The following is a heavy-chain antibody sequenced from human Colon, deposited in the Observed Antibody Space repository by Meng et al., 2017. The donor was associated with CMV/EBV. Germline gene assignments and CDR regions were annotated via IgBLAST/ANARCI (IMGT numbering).Heavy chain of an antibody. V-gene: IGHV3-74*03. J-gene: IGHJ5*01. CDR3: VRAPNDYSSSTGWFDS. CDR2: ISGDGSET. Sequence: GGSLRLYCAAAGFPFSSYWMHWVRQATGKGLVWVSRISGDGSETTYADSVKGRFSISRDNPKNTLYLQLNNLRANDTAVYYCVRAPNDYSSSTGWFDSWGQGTLVTVSS. D-gene: IGHD3-22*01. CDR1: GFPFSSYW.